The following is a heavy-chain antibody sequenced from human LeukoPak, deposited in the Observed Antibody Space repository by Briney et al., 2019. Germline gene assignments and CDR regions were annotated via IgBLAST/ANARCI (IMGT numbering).Heavy chain of an antibody. J-gene: IGHJ4*02. CDR1: GGSFGGYH. CDR3: ARGNYDYYDH. D-gene: IGHD1-7*01. CDR2: INHSGST. V-gene: IGHV4-34*01. Sequence: PSETLSLTCAVYGGSFGGYHWSWIRQPPGKGLEWIGEINHSGSTNYNPSLKSRVTISVDTSKNQFSLKVSSVTAADTAVYYCARGNYDYYDHWGQGTLVTVSP.